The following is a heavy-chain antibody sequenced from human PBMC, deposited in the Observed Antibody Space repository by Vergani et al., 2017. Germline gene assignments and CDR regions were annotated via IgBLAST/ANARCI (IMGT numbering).Heavy chain of an antibody. J-gene: IGHJ4*02. CDR2: IYYSGST. CDR3: ARDARLGYGDYGGVFDY. Sequence: QLQLQESGPGLVKPSETLSLTCTVSGGSISSSSYYWGWIRQPPGKGLEWIGSIYYSGSTYYNPSLKSRVTISVDTSKNQFSLKLSSVTAADTAVYYCARDARLGYGDYGGVFDYWGQGTLVTVSS. D-gene: IGHD4-17*01. CDR1: GGSISSSSYY. V-gene: IGHV4-39*07.